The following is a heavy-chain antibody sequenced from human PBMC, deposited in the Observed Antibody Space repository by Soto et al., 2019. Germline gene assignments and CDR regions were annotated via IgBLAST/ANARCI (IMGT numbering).Heavy chain of an antibody. CDR1: GGSISSSNW. J-gene: IGHJ5*02. CDR2: IYHSGST. CDR3: AREEAVRIERWFDP. V-gene: IGHV4-4*02. D-gene: IGHD2-15*01. Sequence: KTSETLSLTCAVSGGSISSSNWWSWVRQPPGKGLEWIGEIYHSGSTNYNPSLKSRVTISVDTPKNQFSLKLSSVTAADTAVYYCAREEAVRIERWFDPWGQGALVTVSS.